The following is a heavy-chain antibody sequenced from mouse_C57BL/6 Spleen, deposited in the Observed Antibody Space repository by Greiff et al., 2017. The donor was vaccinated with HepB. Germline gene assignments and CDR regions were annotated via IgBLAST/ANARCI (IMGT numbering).Heavy chain of an antibody. D-gene: IGHD3-1*01. CDR1: GYTFTSYG. CDR2: IYPRCGNT. V-gene: IGHV1-81*01. J-gene: IGHJ2*01. Sequence: QVQLQQSGAELARPGASVKLSCKASGYTFTSYGISWVKQRTGQGLEWIGEIYPRCGNTYYNEKFKGKATLTADKSSSTAYMELRSLTSEDSAVYFCARGATSTLYYFDYWGQGTTLTVSS. CDR3: ARGATSTLYYFDY.